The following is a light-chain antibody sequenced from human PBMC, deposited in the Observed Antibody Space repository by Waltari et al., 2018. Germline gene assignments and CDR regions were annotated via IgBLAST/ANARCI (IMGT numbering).Light chain of an antibody. Sequence: AIQMTQSPSSLSASVGDRVTITCRASQDIRHDVGWYQLKPGKAPKLLIYAVSNLQSGVPPRFSGSGAGRDFTLTISSFQPEDCATYYCLQDYLYPLTFGGGTNVEIK. CDR2: AVS. CDR3: LQDYLYPLT. J-gene: IGKJ4*01. V-gene: IGKV1-6*01. CDR1: QDIRHD.